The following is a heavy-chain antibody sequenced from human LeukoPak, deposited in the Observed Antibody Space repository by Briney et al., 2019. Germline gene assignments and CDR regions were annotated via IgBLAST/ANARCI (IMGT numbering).Heavy chain of an antibody. J-gene: IGHJ5*02. CDR3: AKDKTAAWFGDLNPYNWFDP. CDR1: GFTFSSYA. CDR2: ISGSGGST. Sequence: GGSPRLSCAASGFTFSSYAMSWVRQAPGKGLEWVSAISGSGGSTYYADSVKGRFTISRDNSKNTLYLQMNSLRAEDTAVYYCAKDKTAAWFGDLNPYNWFDPWGQGTLVTVSS. D-gene: IGHD3-10*01. V-gene: IGHV3-23*01.